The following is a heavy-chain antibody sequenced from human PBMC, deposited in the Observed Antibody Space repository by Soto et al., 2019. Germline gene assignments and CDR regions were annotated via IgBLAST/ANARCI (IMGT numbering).Heavy chain of an antibody. CDR1: GGSISSGGYY. Sequence: QVQLQESGPGLVKPSQTLSLTCTVSGGSISSGGYYWSWIRQHPGKGLEWIGYIYYSGSTYYNPSLKSRVTISVDTSKTQFSLKLSSVTAADTAVYYCARVLVVRGANWFDPWGQGTLVTVSS. CDR3: ARVLVVRGANWFDP. CDR2: IYYSGST. J-gene: IGHJ5*02. V-gene: IGHV4-31*03. D-gene: IGHD3-10*01.